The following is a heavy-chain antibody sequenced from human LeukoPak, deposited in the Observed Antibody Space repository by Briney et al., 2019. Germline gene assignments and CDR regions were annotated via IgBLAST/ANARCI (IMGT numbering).Heavy chain of an antibody. CDR3: ARHLYYYDSSGYYNDY. CDR1: GGSISSSSYY. CDR2: IYYSGST. J-gene: IGHJ4*01. D-gene: IGHD3-22*01. Sequence: PSETLSLTCTVSGGSISSSSYYWGWIRQPPGKGLEWIGSIYYSGSTYYNPSLKSRVTISVDTSKNQFSLKLSSVTAADTAVYYCARHLYYYDSSGYYNDYWGHGTLVTVSS. V-gene: IGHV4-39*01.